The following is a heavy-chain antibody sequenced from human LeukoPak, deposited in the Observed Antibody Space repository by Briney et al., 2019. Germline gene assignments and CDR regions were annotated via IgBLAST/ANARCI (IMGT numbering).Heavy chain of an antibody. J-gene: IGHJ4*02. Sequence: PGGSLRLSCAASGFTFSSYAMTWVRQAPGKGLEWVSTISGYGDNTYYADSVQGQFTISRDNSKNTLYLQMNSLRAEDTAVYYCAKDPSGDSLSDWGQGTLVTVSS. CDR1: GFTFSSYA. CDR3: AKDPSGDSLSD. V-gene: IGHV3-23*01. CDR2: ISGYGDNT. D-gene: IGHD3-16*02.